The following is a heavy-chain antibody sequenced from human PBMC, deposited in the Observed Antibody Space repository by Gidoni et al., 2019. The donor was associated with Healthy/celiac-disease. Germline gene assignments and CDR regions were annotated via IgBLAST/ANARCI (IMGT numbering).Heavy chain of an antibody. V-gene: IGHV3-7*04. CDR2: IKQDGSEK. Sequence: EVQLVESGGGLVQPGGSLRLSCAASGFTFSSYWMSWVRQAPGKGREWVANIKQDGSEKYYVDSVKGRFTISRDNAKNSLYLQMNSLRAEDTAVYYCARGLNCSSTSCYASYFDYWGQGTLVTVSS. CDR3: ARGLNCSSTSCYASYFDY. D-gene: IGHD2-2*01. CDR1: GFTFSSYW. J-gene: IGHJ4*02.